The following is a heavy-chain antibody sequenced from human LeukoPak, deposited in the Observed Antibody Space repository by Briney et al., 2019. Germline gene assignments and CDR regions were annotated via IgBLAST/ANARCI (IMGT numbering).Heavy chain of an antibody. CDR1: GFTFTNAW. V-gene: IGHV3-7*03. CDR2: IKQDGSEK. D-gene: IGHD6-19*01. Sequence: GGSLRLSCAASGFTFTNAWMSWVRQAPGKGLEWVANIKQDGSEKYYVDSVKGRFTISRDNAKNSLYLQTNSLTAEDTAVYYCAGGSGWLIDSWGQGTLVTVSS. CDR3: AGGSGWLIDS. J-gene: IGHJ4*02.